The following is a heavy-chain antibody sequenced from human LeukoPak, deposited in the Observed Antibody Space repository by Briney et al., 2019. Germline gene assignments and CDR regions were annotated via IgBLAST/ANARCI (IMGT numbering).Heavy chain of an antibody. CDR3: ARRAGAYSHPYDY. V-gene: IGHV3-53*01. D-gene: IGHD4/OR15-4a*01. J-gene: IGHJ4*02. Sequence: GGSLRLSCTVSGFTVSSNSMSWVRQAPGKGLEWVSFIYSDNTHYSDSVKGQFTISRDNSKNTLYLQMNSLRAEDTAVYYCARRAGAYSHPYDYWGQGTLVTVSS. CDR1: GFTVSSNS. CDR2: IYSDNT.